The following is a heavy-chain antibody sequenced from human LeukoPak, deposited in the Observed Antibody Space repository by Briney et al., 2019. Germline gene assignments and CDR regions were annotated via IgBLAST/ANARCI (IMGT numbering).Heavy chain of an antibody. CDR3: AKGLKAFSQYYMDV. D-gene: IGHD3-16*01. Sequence: GGSLRLSCAASGFSFDDYAMHWVRQTPGKGLEWVSGIRWSGATIGYADSVKGRFTISRDNAKNSLYLQMNSLKVEDTALYFCAKGLKAFSQYYMDVWGKGTTVTVSS. V-gene: IGHV3-9*01. CDR2: IRWSGATI. CDR1: GFSFDDYA. J-gene: IGHJ6*03.